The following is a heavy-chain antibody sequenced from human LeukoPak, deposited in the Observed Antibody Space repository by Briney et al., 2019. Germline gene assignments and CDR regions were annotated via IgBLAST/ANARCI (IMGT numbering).Heavy chain of an antibody. CDR1: GFTFSSYS. J-gene: IGHJ4*02. CDR2: ISSSSSYI. CDR3: ARDLRIAAALYYFDY. Sequence: GGSLRLSCAASGFTFSSYSMNWVRQAPGKGLEWVSSISSSSSYIYDADSVKGRFTISRDNAKNSLYLQMNSLRAEDTAVYYCARDLRIAAALYYFDYWGQGTLVTVSS. V-gene: IGHV3-21*01. D-gene: IGHD6-13*01.